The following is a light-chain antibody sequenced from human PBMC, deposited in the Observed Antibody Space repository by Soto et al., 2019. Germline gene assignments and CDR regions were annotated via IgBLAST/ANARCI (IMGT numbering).Light chain of an antibody. CDR3: QQLNNFPPFT. J-gene: IGKJ3*01. CDR2: GAF. CDR1: QGISSY. Sequence: IQLTQSPSSLSASIGDRVTITCRASQGISSYLAWYQQKPGKAPKLLIYGAFTLQSGVPSRFNGSGSGTDFTLTISSLQPEDLATYYCQQLNNFPPFTFGPGTKVDLK. V-gene: IGKV1-9*01.